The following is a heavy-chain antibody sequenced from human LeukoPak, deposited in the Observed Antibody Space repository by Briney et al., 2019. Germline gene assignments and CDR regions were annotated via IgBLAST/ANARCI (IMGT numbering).Heavy chain of an antibody. V-gene: IGHV1-18*01. CDR1: GYTFSSYG. Sequence: ASVKVSCKASGYTFSSYGISWVRQAPGQGLEWMGWITSYNGNTKYAQQLQGRVTMTTDTSTGTAYMELRSLRSDDTAVYYCARAGAAAGSPFDYWGQGTLVTVSS. CDR3: ARAGAAAGSPFDY. J-gene: IGHJ4*02. D-gene: IGHD6-13*01. CDR2: ITSYNGNT.